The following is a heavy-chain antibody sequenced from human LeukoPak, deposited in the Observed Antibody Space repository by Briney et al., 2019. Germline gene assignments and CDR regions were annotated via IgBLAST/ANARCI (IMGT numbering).Heavy chain of an antibody. CDR1: RITLSNYE. CDR3: ASRPPPVRGPYDY. J-gene: IGHJ4*02. CDR2: ISGSGTTI. V-gene: IGHV3-48*03. Sequence: GGSLRLSCAASRITLSNYEMNWVRQAPGKGLEWVSYISGSGTTIYYADFVKGRFTTSRDNAKNSVYLQMNSLTAEDTAIYYCASRPPPVRGPYDYWGQGTLVTVSS. D-gene: IGHD3-10*01.